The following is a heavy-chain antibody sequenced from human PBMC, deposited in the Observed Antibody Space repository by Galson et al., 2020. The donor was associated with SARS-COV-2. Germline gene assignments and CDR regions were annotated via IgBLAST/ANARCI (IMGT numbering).Heavy chain of an antibody. J-gene: IGHJ6*02. CDR2: IYSGGST. CDR3: ALTYYDFWSGSWGYYGMDV. Sequence: GESLKISCAASGFTVSSNYMSWVRQAPGKGLEWVSVIYSGGSTYYADSVKGRFTISRDNSKNTLYLQMNSLRAEDTAVYYCALTYYDFWSGSWGYYGMDVWGQGTTVTVSS. V-gene: IGHV3-53*01. CDR1: GFTVSSNY. D-gene: IGHD3-3*01.